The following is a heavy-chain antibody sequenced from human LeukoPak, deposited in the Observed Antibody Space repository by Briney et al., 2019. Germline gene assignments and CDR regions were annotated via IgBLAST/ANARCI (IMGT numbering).Heavy chain of an antibody. D-gene: IGHD5-18*01. J-gene: IGHJ3*02. CDR1: GGSISSYY. Sequence: SETLSLTCTVSGGSISSYYWSWIRQPPGKGLEWIGYIYTSGSTNYNPSLKSRVTISVDTSKNQFSLKLSSVTAADTAVYYCARQRGRGYSYGYDGDAFDIWGQGTMVTVSS. CDR3: ARQRGRGYSYGYDGDAFDI. CDR2: IYTSGST. V-gene: IGHV4-4*09.